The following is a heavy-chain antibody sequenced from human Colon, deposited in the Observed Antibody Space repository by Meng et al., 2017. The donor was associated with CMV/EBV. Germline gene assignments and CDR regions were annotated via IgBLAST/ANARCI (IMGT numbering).Heavy chain of an antibody. J-gene: IGHJ4*02. Sequence: QVELWQSGAEVKKLGASGKVSCKASGYTFTGYFMYWVRQAPGQGLEWMGSINPNSGGTNYAQKFQGRVTMTRDTSINTAYMELSRLRSDDTAVYYCATVSGGDFDYWGQGTLVTVSS. CDR1: GYTFTGYF. D-gene: IGHD1-26*01. V-gene: IGHV1-2*02. CDR2: INPNSGGT. CDR3: ATVSGGDFDY.